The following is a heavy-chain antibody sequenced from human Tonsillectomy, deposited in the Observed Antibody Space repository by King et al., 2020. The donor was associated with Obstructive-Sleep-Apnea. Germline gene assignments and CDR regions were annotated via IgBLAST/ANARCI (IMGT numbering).Heavy chain of an antibody. J-gene: IGHJ4*02. CDR2: ISWDGANT. D-gene: IGHD2-2*01. Sequence: VQLVESGGGWVQPGGSLRLSCVTSQFTFDDYTMHWVRQTPERGLEWVSGISWDGANTGYADPVKGRFTISRDNAKNSLHLQMNSLRPEDTALYYCARGYSTSWSGYFDYWGQGTLVSVSS. CDR3: ARGYSTSWSGYFDY. CDR1: QFTFDDYT. V-gene: IGHV3-9*01.